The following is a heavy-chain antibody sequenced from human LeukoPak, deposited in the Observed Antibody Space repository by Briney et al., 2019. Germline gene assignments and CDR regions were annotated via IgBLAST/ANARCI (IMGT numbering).Heavy chain of an antibody. J-gene: IGHJ6*03. Sequence: PSETLSLTCTVSGGSISSSSYYWGWIRQPPGKGLEWIGNIYYSGSTYYNPSLKSRVTISVDTSKNQFSLKLSSVTAADTAVYYCARDRGYSYGSGYYYYYYMDVWGKGTTVTISS. V-gene: IGHV4-39*07. CDR1: GGSISSSSYY. D-gene: IGHD5-18*01. CDR2: IYYSGST. CDR3: ARDRGYSYGSGYYYYYYMDV.